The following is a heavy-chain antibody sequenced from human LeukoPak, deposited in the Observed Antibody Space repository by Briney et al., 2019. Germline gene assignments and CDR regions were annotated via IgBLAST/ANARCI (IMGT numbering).Heavy chain of an antibody. J-gene: IGHJ6*03. V-gene: IGHV1-2*02. Sequence: GASVKVSCKASGYTFTDYSLHWVRQAPGQELEWMGWINPKSSGTNYAQKFQDRVTMTSDTSISTAYMELMRLRSDDTAVYYCARVFDAYYMDVWGKGTTVTVSS. CDR3: ARVFDAYYMDV. CDR2: INPKSSGT. CDR1: GYTFTDYS.